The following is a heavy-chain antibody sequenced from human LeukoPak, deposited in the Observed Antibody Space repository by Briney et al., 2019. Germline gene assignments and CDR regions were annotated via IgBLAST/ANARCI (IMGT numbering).Heavy chain of an antibody. CDR1: GGSISSYY. Sequence: SETLSLTCTVSGGSISSYYWSWIRQPPGKGLEWIGYIYYSGSTNYNPSLKSRVTISVDTSKNQFSLKLSSVTAADTAVYYCARPQNEGYWKPFDIWGQGTMVTVSS. V-gene: IGHV4-59*01. CDR3: ARPQNEGYWKPFDI. D-gene: IGHD1-1*01. J-gene: IGHJ3*02. CDR2: IYYSGST.